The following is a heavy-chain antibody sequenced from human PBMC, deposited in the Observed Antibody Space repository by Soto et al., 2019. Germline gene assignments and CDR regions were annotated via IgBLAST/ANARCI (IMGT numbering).Heavy chain of an antibody. J-gene: IGHJ5*02. CDR1: GGTFSSYA. CDR2: IIPIFGTA. Sequence: SVKVSCKASGGTFSSYAISWVRQAPGQGLEWMGGIIPIFGTANYAQKFQGRVTITADESTSTAYMELSSLRSEDTAVYYCARDPNGDYDPNWFDPWGQGTLVTVPQ. V-gene: IGHV1-69*13. CDR3: ARDPNGDYDPNWFDP. D-gene: IGHD4-17*01.